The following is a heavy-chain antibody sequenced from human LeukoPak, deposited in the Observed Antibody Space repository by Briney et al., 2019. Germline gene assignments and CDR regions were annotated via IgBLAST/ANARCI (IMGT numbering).Heavy chain of an antibody. D-gene: IGHD6-13*01. V-gene: IGHV1-2*02. Sequence: ASVKVSCKASGYTFTGYYMHWVQQAPGQGLEWMGWINPNSGGTNYAQKFQGRVTMTRDTSISTAYMELSRLRSDDTAVYYCARSRRTTGYSTSFDPWGQGTLVTVSS. CDR1: GYTFTGYY. CDR3: ARSRRTTGYSTSFDP. J-gene: IGHJ5*02. CDR2: INPNSGGT.